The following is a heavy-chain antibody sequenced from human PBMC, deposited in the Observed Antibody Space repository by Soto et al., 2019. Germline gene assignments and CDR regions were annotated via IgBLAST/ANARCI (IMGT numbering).Heavy chain of an antibody. V-gene: IGHV1-18*01. CDR3: ARAQTPTESDF. J-gene: IGHJ4*02. D-gene: IGHD2-15*01. CDR2: LNTYNANT. Sequence: QIQLVQSEGEVRQPGASVKVSCKTSGYTFINYGVTWVRQRPGQGLEGMGWLNTYNANTTYAQKLQGRVTMTADTSASTAYVELRSLRSDDTAVYFCARAQTPTESDFWGQGTLVIVSS. CDR1: GYTFINYG.